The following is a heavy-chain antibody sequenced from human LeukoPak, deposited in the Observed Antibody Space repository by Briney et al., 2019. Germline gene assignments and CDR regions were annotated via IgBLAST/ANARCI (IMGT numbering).Heavy chain of an antibody. D-gene: IGHD6-6*01. V-gene: IGHV4-39*01. CDR3: AGGYSSSSHLAFDGAFDI. J-gene: IGHJ3*02. Sequence: SETLSLTCTVSGGSISSNSYYWGWIRQPPGKGLEWIGSIYYSGNTYYNPSLKSRVTISVDTSKNQFSLKLSSVTAADTAVYYCAGGYSSSSHLAFDGAFDIWGQGTMVTVSS. CDR1: GGSISSNSYY. CDR2: IYYSGNT.